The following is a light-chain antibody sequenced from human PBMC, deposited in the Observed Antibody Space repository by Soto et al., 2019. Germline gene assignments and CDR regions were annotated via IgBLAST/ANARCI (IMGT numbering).Light chain of an antibody. J-gene: IGLJ3*02. CDR2: TNN. V-gene: IGLV1-44*01. CDR3: AAWDDSLNALV. CDR1: SSNIGSNA. Sequence: QTVVTQPPSASGTSGQRVTISCSGASSNIGSNAVNWYQQLPGTAPQLLIHTNNQRPSGVPDRFSGSKSATSASLAISGLQSEDEADYYCAAWDDSLNALVFGGGTKVTVL.